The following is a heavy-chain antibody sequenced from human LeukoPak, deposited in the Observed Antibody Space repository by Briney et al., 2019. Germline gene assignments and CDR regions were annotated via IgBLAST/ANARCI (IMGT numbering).Heavy chain of an antibody. V-gene: IGHV7-4-1*02. D-gene: IGHD6-19*01. CDR1: GYTFTTYP. Sequence: ASVKVSCKASGYTFTTYPVNWVRQAPGQGLEWMGWINTNTGNPTYAQGFTGRFVFSLDTSVNTAYLQISTLKAEDTAVYYCARDQDLDIAVAGTFDYWGQGTLVTVSS. J-gene: IGHJ4*02. CDR2: INTNTGNP. CDR3: ARDQDLDIAVAGTFDY.